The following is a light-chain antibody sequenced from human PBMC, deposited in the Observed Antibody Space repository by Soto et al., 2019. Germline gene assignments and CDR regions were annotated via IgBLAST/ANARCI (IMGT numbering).Light chain of an antibody. CDR2: DAS. V-gene: IGKV1-5*01. J-gene: IGKJ1*01. CDR3: QQYNTYWT. CDR1: QSISTW. Sequence: DIPMTQSPSTLSASVGDRVTITCRASQSISTWLAWYQQKPGKTPKVLIYDASRLESGVPSRFSGSGSGTEFTLTISSLQPDDFATYYCQQYNTYWTFGQGTKVDIK.